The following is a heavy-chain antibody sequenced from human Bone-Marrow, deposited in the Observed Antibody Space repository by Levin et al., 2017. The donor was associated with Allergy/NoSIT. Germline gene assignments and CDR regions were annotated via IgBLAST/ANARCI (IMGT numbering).Heavy chain of an antibody. CDR1: GRKSRDEE. Sequence: PGLSLRLSGEEEGRKSRDEERRGRREKKGKGLEWFTSLSLLFSPFSSSSSFQGRFTISRDNTKNLLYLQMNTLRAQDTAIYYCAKDLLGTAYDSAASWGQGVMVTVSS. CDR3: AKDLLGTAYDSAAS. V-gene: IGHV3-11*01. D-gene: IGHD3-3*01. J-gene: IGHJ4*02. CDR2: LSLLFSPF.